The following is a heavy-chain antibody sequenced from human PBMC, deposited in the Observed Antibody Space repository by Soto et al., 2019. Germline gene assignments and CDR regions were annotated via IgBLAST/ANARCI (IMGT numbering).Heavy chain of an antibody. Sequence: QLQLRESGPGLVQPSGTLSLTCDVSGDSLTNNHWWSWVRQAPGKGLEWIGEIWHTGRPNYNPSLTGRVAISIDKSKNQFSLKLSSVTAADTAVYYCVRDSRTGCSSINCYMHWGQGTLVTVSS. CDR3: VRDSRTGCSSINCYMH. J-gene: IGHJ4*02. V-gene: IGHV4-4*02. D-gene: IGHD2-15*01. CDR2: IWHTGRP. CDR1: GDSLTNNHW.